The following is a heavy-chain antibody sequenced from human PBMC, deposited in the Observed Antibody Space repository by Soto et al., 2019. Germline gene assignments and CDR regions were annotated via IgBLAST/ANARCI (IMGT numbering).Heavy chain of an antibody. D-gene: IGHD3-10*01. CDR1: GGSISSSSYY. J-gene: IGHJ6*02. CDR2: IYYSGST. Sequence: SETLSLTCTVSGGSISSSSYYWGWIRQPPGKGLEWIGSIYYSGSTYYNPSLKSRVTISVDTSKNQFSLKLSSVTAADTAVYYCARRMVRGVIIQYYYYYYGMDVWGQGTTVTVSS. V-gene: IGHV4-39*01. CDR3: ARRMVRGVIIQYYYYYYGMDV.